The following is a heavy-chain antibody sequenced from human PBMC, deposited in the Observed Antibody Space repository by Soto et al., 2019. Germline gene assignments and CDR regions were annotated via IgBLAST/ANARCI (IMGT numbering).Heavy chain of an antibody. J-gene: IGHJ4*02. CDR3: AKLYKNAWPIDY. Sequence: PGGSLRLSCAASGFTFRNFAMTWVRQAPGRGPEWVSTITYNSVSTYYTASVQGRFTISRDNSKDLLFLQMSSLRAEDTAVYYCAKLYKNAWPIDYWGQGVLVTVSS. D-gene: IGHD1-20*01. CDR2: ITYNSVST. V-gene: IGHV3-23*01. CDR1: GFTFRNFA.